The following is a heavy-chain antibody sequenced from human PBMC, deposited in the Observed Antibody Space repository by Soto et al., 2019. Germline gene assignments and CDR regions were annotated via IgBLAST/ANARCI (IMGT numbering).Heavy chain of an antibody. CDR3: GYDFWSGYYSVGQTSGMDV. Sequence: EVQLVESGGGLVQPGGSLKLSCAASGFTFSGSAIHWVRQASGKGLEWVGRIRDKVNKYATAYAASVTGRFTISRDDSKNMAYLQRNSLKTDDTAVYYCGYDFWSGYYSVGQTSGMDVWGQGTKVTVSS. D-gene: IGHD3-3*01. V-gene: IGHV3-73*02. CDR1: GFTFSGSA. CDR2: IRDKVNKYAT. J-gene: IGHJ6*02.